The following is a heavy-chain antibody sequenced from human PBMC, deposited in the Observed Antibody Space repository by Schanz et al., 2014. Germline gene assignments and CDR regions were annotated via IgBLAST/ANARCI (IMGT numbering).Heavy chain of an antibody. CDR3: AKDSTHIDIVLVPTAIDY. CDR1: GFAFSVYG. V-gene: IGHV3-33*06. CDR2: IWSDGSGK. D-gene: IGHD2-2*01. Sequence: QVQMVESGGGVVQPGRSLRLSCAASGFAFSVYGMHWVRQAPGKGLEWVAVIWSDGSGKYYADSVKGRFTISRDSPKNTLYLQMNSLRAEDTAVYYCAKDSTHIDIVLVPTAIDYWGQGTLVTVSS. J-gene: IGHJ4*02.